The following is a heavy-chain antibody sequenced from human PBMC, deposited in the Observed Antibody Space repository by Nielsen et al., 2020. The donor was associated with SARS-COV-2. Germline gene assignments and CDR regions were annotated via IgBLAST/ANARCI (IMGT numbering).Heavy chain of an antibody. CDR3: ARGRTGTPFVG. V-gene: IGHV3-21*01. Sequence: GESLKISCAASGFTFSSYSMNWVRQAPGKALEWVSSISSSSSSIYYAESVTGRFTISRDNAKNSLYLQMNRLRAEDTAVYYCARGRTGTPFVGWGQGTLVTVSS. CDR1: GFTFSSYS. CDR2: ISSSSSSI. J-gene: IGHJ4*02. D-gene: IGHD3/OR15-3a*01.